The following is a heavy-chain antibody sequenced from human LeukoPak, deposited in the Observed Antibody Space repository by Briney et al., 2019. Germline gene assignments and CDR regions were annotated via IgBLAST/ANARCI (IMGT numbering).Heavy chain of an antibody. D-gene: IGHD2-2*01. V-gene: IGHV3-23*01. Sequence: PGGSLRLSCAASGFTFSAFAMSWVRQAPGKGLEWVSAIGGAGSTYYADSVKGRFTISRDNSKKTLYLQMNSLRAEDTAVYYCAEESFAAGCSSTSCYPRPPHYYYYGMDVWGQGTTVTVSS. CDR1: GFTFSAFA. CDR2: IGGAGST. J-gene: IGHJ6*02. CDR3: AEESFAAGCSSTSCYPRPPHYYYYGMDV.